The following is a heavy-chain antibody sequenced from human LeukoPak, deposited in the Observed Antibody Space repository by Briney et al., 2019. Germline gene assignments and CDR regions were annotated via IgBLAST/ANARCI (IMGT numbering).Heavy chain of an antibody. CDR3: ARQKTDYYDSSGYYIFDY. CDR2: IXXXTGNP. CDR1: FTSXX. Sequence: FTSXXXXXVXXXPXQXXXXXXXIXXXTGNPTYAQGFTGRFVFSLDTSVSTAYLQISSLKAEDTAVYYCARQKTDYYDSSGYYIFDYWGQGTLVTVSS. V-gene: IGHV7-4-1*02. D-gene: IGHD3-22*01. J-gene: IGHJ4*02.